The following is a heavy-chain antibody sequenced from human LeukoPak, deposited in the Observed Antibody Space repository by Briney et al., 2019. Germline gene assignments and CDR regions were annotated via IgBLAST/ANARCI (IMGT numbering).Heavy chain of an antibody. Sequence: SETLSLTCTVSGGSISSYYWSWIRQPPGKGLEWIGYIYYSGSTNYNPSLKSRVTISVDTSKNQFSQKLSSVTAADTAVYYCARTLNWFDPWGQGTLVTVSS. V-gene: IGHV4-59*08. CDR1: GGSISSYY. CDR2: IYYSGST. J-gene: IGHJ5*02. CDR3: ARTLNWFDP.